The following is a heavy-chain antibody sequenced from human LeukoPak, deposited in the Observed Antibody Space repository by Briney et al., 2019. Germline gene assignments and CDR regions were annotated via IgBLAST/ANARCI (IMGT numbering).Heavy chain of an antibody. J-gene: IGHJ4*02. CDR2: ISGSGGST. Sequence: PGGSLRLSCAASGFTFSSYAMSWVRQAPGKGLEWVSAISGSGGSTYYADSVKGRCTISRDNSKNTLYLQMNSLRAEDTAVYYCAKDPGSGRRGFNWGQGTLVTVSS. CDR1: GFTFSSYA. CDR3: AKDPGSGRRGFN. V-gene: IGHV3-23*01. D-gene: IGHD3-10*01.